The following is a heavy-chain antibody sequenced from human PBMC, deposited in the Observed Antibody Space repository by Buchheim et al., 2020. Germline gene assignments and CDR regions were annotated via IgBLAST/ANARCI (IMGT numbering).Heavy chain of an antibody. CDR2: FYYSGST. Sequence: QVQLQESGPGLVKPSETLSLTCTVSGDSISSYYWSWIRQPPGKGLEWIGSFYYSGSTNYNPSLKSRVTIPVPTSQHQLLLNLSSVTAADTAVYYCARAVVVTNWFDPWGQGTL. D-gene: IGHD4-23*01. CDR3: ARAVVVTNWFDP. V-gene: IGHV4-59*08. J-gene: IGHJ5*02. CDR1: GDSISSYY.